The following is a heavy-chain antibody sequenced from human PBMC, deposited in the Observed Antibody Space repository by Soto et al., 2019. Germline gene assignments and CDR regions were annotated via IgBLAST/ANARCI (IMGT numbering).Heavy chain of an antibody. CDR2: IIPIFGTA. J-gene: IGHJ5*02. CDR3: ARESYSSSSPRLSWFDP. Sequence: GASVKVSCKASGGTFSSYAISWVRQAPGQGLEWMGGIIPIFGTANYAQKFQGRVTITADESTSTAYMELSSLRSEDTAVYYCARESYSSSSPRLSWFDPWGQGTLVTVSS. D-gene: IGHD6-6*01. V-gene: IGHV1-69*13. CDR1: GGTFSSYA.